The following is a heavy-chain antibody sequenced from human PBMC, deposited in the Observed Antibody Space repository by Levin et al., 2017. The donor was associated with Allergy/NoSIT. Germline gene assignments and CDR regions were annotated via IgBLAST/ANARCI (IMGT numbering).Heavy chain of an antibody. V-gene: IGHV5-51*01. CDR1: GFNFSNYW. CDR3: ARPYDSGDYDWFFDI. Sequence: GESLKISCKGSGFNFSNYWIAWVRQMPGKGLEWMGIIYPGDSDARYSPSFQGRVTISVDESITTTYLQWSSLKASDTTMYYCARPYDSGDYDWFFDIWGRGTLVTVSS. J-gene: IGHJ2*01. D-gene: IGHD4-17*01. CDR2: IYPGDSDA.